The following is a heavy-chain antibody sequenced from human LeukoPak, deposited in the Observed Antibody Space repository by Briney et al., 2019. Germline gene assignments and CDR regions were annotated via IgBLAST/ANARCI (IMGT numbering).Heavy chain of an antibody. CDR3: ARVDYLDHAIDY. D-gene: IGHD4-11*01. Sequence: SQTLSLTCTVSGGSISSGGYYWSWIRQHPGKGLEWIGYIYYSGSTYYNPSLKSRVTISVDTSKNQFSLKLSSVTAADTAVYYCARVDYLDHAIDYWGQGTLVTVSS. CDR2: IYYSGST. J-gene: IGHJ4*02. V-gene: IGHV4-31*03. CDR1: GGSISSGGYY.